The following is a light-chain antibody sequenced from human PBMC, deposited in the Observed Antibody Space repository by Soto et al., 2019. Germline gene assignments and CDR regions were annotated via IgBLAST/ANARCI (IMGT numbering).Light chain of an antibody. CDR2: DVS. V-gene: IGLV2-14*01. Sequence: VLTQPASVSGSPGQSIAISCTGTSSDVGGYNYVSWYQQHPGKAPKLMVYDVSNRPSGVSNRFSGSKSGNTASLTISGLQAEVCADYYCSSYSSSTTYVFLTGTVVTDL. J-gene: IGLJ1*01. CDR1: SSDVGGYNY. CDR3: SSYSSSTTYV.